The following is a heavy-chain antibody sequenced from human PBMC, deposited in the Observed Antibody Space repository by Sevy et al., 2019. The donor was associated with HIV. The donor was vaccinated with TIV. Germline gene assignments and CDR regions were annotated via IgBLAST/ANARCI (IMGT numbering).Heavy chain of an antibody. J-gene: IGHJ4*02. CDR2: INLSAGNT. Sequence: ASVKVSCKASGYSFTSDYIHWVRQAPGRGLEWMGLINLSAGNTIYAQYFQGRDTMTRDTSPSTVYMELSSLRSEDTAIYYCARGGGSNGYFFDYWGEGTLVTVSS. CDR1: GYSFTSDY. D-gene: IGHD2-8*01. V-gene: IGHV1-46*01. CDR3: ARGGGSNGYFFDY.